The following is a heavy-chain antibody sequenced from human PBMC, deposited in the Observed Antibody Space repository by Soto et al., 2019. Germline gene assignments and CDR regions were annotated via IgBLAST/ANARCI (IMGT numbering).Heavy chain of an antibody. V-gene: IGHV4-34*01. CDR3: ARGDITIFGVVPHYYYYYYMDV. CDR2: INHSGST. CDR1: GGSFSGFY. J-gene: IGHJ6*03. Sequence: SETLSLTCAVYGGSFSGFYWSWVRQPPGKGLEWIGEINHSGSTNYNPSLKSRVTISVDTSKNQFSLKLSSVTAADTAVYYCARGDITIFGVVPHYYYYYYMDVWGKGTTVTVSS. D-gene: IGHD3-3*01.